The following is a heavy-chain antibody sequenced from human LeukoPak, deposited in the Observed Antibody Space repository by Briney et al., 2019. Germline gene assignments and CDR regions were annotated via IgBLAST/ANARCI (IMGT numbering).Heavy chain of an antibody. Sequence: PSETLSLTCTVSGGSTSSSSYYWGWIRQPPGKGLEWIGSIYYSGSTYYNPSLKSRVTISVDTSKNQFSLKLSSVTAADTAVYYCARRRAARRADFFDYWGQGTLVAVSS. CDR3: ARRRAARRADFFDY. D-gene: IGHD6-6*01. CDR2: IYYSGST. V-gene: IGHV4-39*01. CDR1: GGSTSSSSYY. J-gene: IGHJ4*02.